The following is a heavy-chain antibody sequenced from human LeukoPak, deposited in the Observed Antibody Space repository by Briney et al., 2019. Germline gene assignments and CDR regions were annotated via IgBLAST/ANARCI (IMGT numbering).Heavy chain of an antibody. V-gene: IGHV1-8*03. CDR1: GYTFTSYD. Sequence: GASVKVSCKASGYTFTSYDINWVRQATGQGLEWMGWMNPNSGNTGYAQKFQGRVTITRNTSISTAYMELSSLRSEDTAVYYCARPRHYYDSSGPNAFDIWGQGIMVTVSS. J-gene: IGHJ3*02. D-gene: IGHD3-22*01. CDR2: MNPNSGNT. CDR3: ARPRHYYDSSGPNAFDI.